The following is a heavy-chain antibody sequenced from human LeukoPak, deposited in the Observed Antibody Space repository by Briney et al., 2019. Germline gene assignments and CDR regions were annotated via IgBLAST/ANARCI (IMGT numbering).Heavy chain of an antibody. CDR2: IRSKANSYAT. Sequence: GSLTLSCAPAGFTFTGSAIHWVRQASGKGLGWVGRIRSKANSYATAYAASVKGRFTISRDDSKNTAYLQMNSLKTEDTAVYYCTRPPFWSGYYYYMDVWGKGTTVTVSS. V-gene: IGHV3-73*01. J-gene: IGHJ6*03. CDR1: GFTFTGSA. D-gene: IGHD3-3*01. CDR3: TRPPFWSGYYYYMDV.